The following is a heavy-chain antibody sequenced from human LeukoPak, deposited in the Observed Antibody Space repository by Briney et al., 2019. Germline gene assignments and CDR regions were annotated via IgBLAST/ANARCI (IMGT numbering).Heavy chain of an antibody. CDR1: GYTLTELS. CDR3: VGGMVRGVRGFDP. J-gene: IGHJ5*02. CDR2: INPSGGST. V-gene: IGHV1-46*01. Sequence: GASVKVSCKVSGYTLTELSMHWVRQAPGQGLEWMGIINPSGGSTSYAQKFQGRVTMTRDTSTSTVYMELSSLRSEDTAVYYCVGGMVRGVRGFDPWGQGTLVTVSS. D-gene: IGHD3-10*01.